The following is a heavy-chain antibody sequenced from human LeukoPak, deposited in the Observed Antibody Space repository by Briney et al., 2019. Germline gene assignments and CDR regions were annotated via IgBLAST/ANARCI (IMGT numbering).Heavy chain of an antibody. J-gene: IGHJ3*02. D-gene: IGHD3-9*01. CDR3: ARDVRVRYYITTFQRMGDAFDI. Sequence: SETLSLTCTVSGGSISSGGYYWSWIRQPPGKGLEWIGYIYHSGSTYYNPSLKSRVTISVDRSKNQFSLKLSSVTAADTAVYYCARDVRVRYYITTFQRMGDAFDIWGQGTMVTVSS. V-gene: IGHV4-30-2*01. CDR1: GGSISSGGYY. CDR2: IYHSGST.